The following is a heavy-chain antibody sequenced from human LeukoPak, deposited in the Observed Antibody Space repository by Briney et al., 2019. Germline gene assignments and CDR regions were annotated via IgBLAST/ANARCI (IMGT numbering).Heavy chain of an antibody. CDR1: GYTLTSYD. V-gene: IGHV1-2*02. Sequence: ASVKVSCKASGYTLTSYDINWVRQAPGQGLEWMGWINPNSGGTNYAQKFQGRVTMTRDTSISTAYMELSRLRSDDTAAYYCARDKQWLAGNDYWGQGTLVTVSS. J-gene: IGHJ4*02. CDR3: ARDKQWLAGNDY. D-gene: IGHD6-19*01. CDR2: INPNSGGT.